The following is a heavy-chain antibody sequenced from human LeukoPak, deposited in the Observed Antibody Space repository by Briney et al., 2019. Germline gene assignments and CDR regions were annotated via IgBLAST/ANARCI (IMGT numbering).Heavy chain of an antibody. J-gene: IGHJ4*02. D-gene: IGHD3-22*01. CDR1: GFTFSRYA. Sequence: PGRSLRLSCAASGFTFSRYAMHWVRQAPGKGLEYVSAISTNGGSTYYASSVKGRFTISRDNSKNTLYLQMVNQRPEDMAVYYCARGNASSGYYYFFDYWGQGTLVTVSS. CDR2: ISTNGGST. CDR3: ARGNASSGYYYFFDY. V-gene: IGHV3-64*01.